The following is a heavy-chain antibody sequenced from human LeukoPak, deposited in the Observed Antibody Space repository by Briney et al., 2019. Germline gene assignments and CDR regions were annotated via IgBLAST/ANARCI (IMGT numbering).Heavy chain of an antibody. Sequence: SETLSLTCAVSGGSISSGGYYWSWIRQHPGKGLEWIGYIYYSGSTYYNPSLKSRVTISVDTSKNQFSLKLSSVTAADTAVYYCARPERGAFDIWGQGTMVTVSS. V-gene: IGHV4-31*11. CDR2: IYYSGST. D-gene: IGHD3-16*01. CDR1: GGSISSGGYY. CDR3: ARPERGAFDI. J-gene: IGHJ3*02.